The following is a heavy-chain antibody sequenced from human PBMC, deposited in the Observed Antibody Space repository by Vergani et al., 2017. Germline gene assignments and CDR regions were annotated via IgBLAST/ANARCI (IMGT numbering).Heavy chain of an antibody. J-gene: IGHJ4*02. D-gene: IGHD3-3*01. CDR1: GFTFSSYS. Sequence: VQLVESGGGLVKPGGSLRLSCAASGFTFSSYSMNWVRQAPGKGLEWVSSISSSSSYIYYADSVKGRFTISRDNAKNSLYLQMNSLRAEDTAVYYCARVSLGGDFWSGYYRAADYWGQGTLVTVSS. CDR3: ARVSLGGDFWSGYYRAADY. CDR2: ISSSSSYI. V-gene: IGHV3-21*01.